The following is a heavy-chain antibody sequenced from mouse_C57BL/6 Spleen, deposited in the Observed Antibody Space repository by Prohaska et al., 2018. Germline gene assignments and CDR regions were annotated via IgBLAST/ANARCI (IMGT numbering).Heavy chain of an antibody. J-gene: IGHJ2*01. D-gene: IGHD1-1*01. V-gene: IGHV1-22*01. Sequence: SVKMSCKASGYTFTDYNMHWVKQSHGKSLEWIGYINPNNGGTSYNQKFKGKATLTVNKSSSTAYMELRSLTSEDSAVYYCARLDYGSSQLDFDYWGQGTTLTVSS. CDR3: ARLDYGSSQLDFDY. CDR2: INPNNGGT. CDR1: GYTFTDYN.